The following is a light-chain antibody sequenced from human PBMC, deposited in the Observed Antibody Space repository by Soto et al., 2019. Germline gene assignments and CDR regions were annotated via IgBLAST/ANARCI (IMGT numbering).Light chain of an antibody. CDR3: QQYNDWPLT. CDR2: GAF. V-gene: IGKV3-15*01. CDR1: QSVSSN. J-gene: IGKJ1*01. Sequence: EIVMTRSPVTLSVSPGGRATLSCRASQSVSSNLAWYQQKPGQAPSLLIYGAFTRATGIPARFSGTGSGTEFTLTISSLQSEDFALYYCQQYNDWPLTFGQGTKVDNK.